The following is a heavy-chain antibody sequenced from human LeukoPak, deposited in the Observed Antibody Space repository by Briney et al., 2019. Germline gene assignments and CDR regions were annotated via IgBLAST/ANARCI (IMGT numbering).Heavy chain of an antibody. Sequence: ASVKVSCKASGYTFPDYGINWVRQAPGQGLEWMGWISAYNGKTNNAERLQGRVTMTTDTSTTTAYMELRSLRPDDTAVYYCARGGWDTTWYYFDYWGQGTLVTVSS. CDR2: ISAYNGKT. D-gene: IGHD1-1*01. CDR1: GYTFPDYG. CDR3: ARGGWDTTWYYFDY. V-gene: IGHV1-18*01. J-gene: IGHJ4*02.